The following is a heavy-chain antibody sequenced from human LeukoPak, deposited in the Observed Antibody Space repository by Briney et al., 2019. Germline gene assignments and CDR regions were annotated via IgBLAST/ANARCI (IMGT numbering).Heavy chain of an antibody. V-gene: IGHV3-23*01. D-gene: IGHD6-13*01. CDR3: AKDRSGGSSWYSFDY. Sequence: PGGSLRRSCAASGFTFSSYAMSWVRQAPGKGLEWVSTISGSGGSTYFADSVKGRFTISRDNSKNTLYLQMNSLRAEDTAVYYCAKDRSGGSSWYSFDYWGQGTLVTVSS. J-gene: IGHJ4*02. CDR2: ISGSGGST. CDR1: GFTFSSYA.